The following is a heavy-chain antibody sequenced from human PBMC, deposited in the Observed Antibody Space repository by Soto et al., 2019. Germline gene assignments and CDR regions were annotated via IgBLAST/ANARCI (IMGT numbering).Heavy chain of an antibody. CDR1: GFTFSSYA. V-gene: IGHV3-30-3*01. J-gene: IGHJ6*02. CDR3: ARDAGYCSGGSCYSDVYYYYGMDV. D-gene: IGHD2-15*01. CDR2: ISYDGSNK. Sequence: GGSLRLSCAASGFTFSSYAMHWVRQAPGKGLEWVAVISYDGSNKYYADSVKGRFTISRDNSKNTLYLQMNSLRAEDTAVYYCARDAGYCSGGSCYSDVYYYYGMDVWGQGTTVTV.